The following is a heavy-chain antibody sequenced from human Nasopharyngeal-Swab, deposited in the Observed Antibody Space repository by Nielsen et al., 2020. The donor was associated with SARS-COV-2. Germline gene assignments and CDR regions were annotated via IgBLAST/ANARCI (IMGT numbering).Heavy chain of an antibody. J-gene: IGHJ4*02. D-gene: IGHD2-2*01. Sequence: GESLKISCAASGFSFRSYWMHWLRQTPGKGLEWVAVMWYAGSSERYADSVKGRFTISRDISKNTLYLQMNSLRAEDTAVYYCARESGVSSTSPFDCWGRGTLVTVSS. CDR3: ARESGVSSTSPFDC. CDR1: GFSFRSYW. V-gene: IGHV3-33*08. CDR2: MWYAGSSE.